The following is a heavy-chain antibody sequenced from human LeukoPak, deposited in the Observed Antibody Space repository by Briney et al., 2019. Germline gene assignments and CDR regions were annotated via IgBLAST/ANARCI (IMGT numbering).Heavy chain of an antibody. CDR3: ARDRDIVVVPAAITEAYYYGMDV. J-gene: IGHJ6*02. V-gene: IGHV1-69*04. D-gene: IGHD2-2*01. CDR2: IIPILGIA. Sequence: ASVKVSCKASGYTFTSYGISWVRQAPGQGLEWMGRIIPILGIANYAQKFQGRVTITADKSTSTAYMELSSLRSEDTAVYYCARDRDIVVVPAAITEAYYYGMDVWGQGTTVTVSS. CDR1: GYTFTSYG.